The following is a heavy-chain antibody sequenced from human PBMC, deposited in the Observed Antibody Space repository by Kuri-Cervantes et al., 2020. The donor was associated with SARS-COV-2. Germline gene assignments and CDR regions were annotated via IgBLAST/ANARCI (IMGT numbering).Heavy chain of an antibody. CDR2: INHSGST. V-gene: IGHV4-34*01. D-gene: IGHD6-19*01. J-gene: IGHJ4*02. CDR1: GGSFSGYY. Sequence: GSLRLSCAVYGGSFSGYYWTWIRQPPGKGLEWIGEINHSGSTNYNPSLKSRVTISVDTSKNQFSLKLSSVTAADTVVYYCARDLGVTGWYPFDYWGQGTLVTVSS. CDR3: ARDLGVTGWYPFDY.